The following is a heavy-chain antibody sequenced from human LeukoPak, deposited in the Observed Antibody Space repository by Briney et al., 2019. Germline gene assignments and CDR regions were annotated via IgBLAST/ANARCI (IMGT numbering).Heavy chain of an antibody. CDR3: ARASRKGRYYYGSGSYYLYFDY. CDR1: GGXFSSYA. V-gene: IGHV1-69*13. Sequence: SVKVSCKASGGXFSSYAISWVRQAPGQGLEWMGGIIPIFGTANYAQKFQGRVTITADESTSTAYMELSSLRSEDTAVYYCARASRKGRYYYGSGSYYLYFDYWGQGTLVTVSS. J-gene: IGHJ4*02. D-gene: IGHD3-10*01. CDR2: IIPIFGTA.